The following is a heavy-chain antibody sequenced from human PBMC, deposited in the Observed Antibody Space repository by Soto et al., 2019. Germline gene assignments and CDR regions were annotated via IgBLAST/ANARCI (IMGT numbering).Heavy chain of an antibody. D-gene: IGHD5-12*01. J-gene: IGHJ4*02. Sequence: GGSLRLSCAASGFTFSSYAMSWVRQAPGKGLEWVSAISGSGGSTYYADSVKGRFTISRDNSKNTLYLQMNSLRAEDTAVYYCAKGPRKRGYSGYDYMAYFDYWGQGTLVTVSS. CDR2: ISGSGGST. CDR1: GFTFSSYA. CDR3: AKGPRKRGYSGYDYMAYFDY. V-gene: IGHV3-23*01.